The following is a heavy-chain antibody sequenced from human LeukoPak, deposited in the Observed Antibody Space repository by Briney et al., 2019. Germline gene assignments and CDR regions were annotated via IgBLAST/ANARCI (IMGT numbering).Heavy chain of an antibody. Sequence: SETLSLTCTVSGDSISTYYWSWIRQPPGKGLEWIGFVYYSGTTNYNPSLKSRVTKSVDTSKNQFSLKLSSVTAADTAIYYCASYSSAWYLHYWGQGTLVTVSS. J-gene: IGHJ4*02. CDR3: ASYSSAWYLHY. V-gene: IGHV4-59*08. CDR1: GDSISTYY. D-gene: IGHD6-19*01. CDR2: VYYSGTT.